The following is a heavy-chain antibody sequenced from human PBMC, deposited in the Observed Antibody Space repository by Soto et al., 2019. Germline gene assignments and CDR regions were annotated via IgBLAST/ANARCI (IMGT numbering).Heavy chain of an antibody. CDR2: IIPIFDIT. D-gene: IGHD3-22*01. CDR3: ARPDEGGYSSNHHYYYALDV. Sequence: QVQLVQSGAEVKKPGSSVKVSCKASGGTFRSYSISWVRQAPGQGLEWMGGIIPIFDITNYAQKFQGRVTITADETTRADYMELSSLGSDDTAVYYCARPDEGGYSSNHHYYYALDVWGQGTTVTV. V-gene: IGHV1-69*01. J-gene: IGHJ6*02. CDR1: GGTFRSYS.